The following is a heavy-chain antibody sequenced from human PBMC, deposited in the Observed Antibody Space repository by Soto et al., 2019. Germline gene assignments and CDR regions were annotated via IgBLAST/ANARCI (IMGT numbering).Heavy chain of an antibody. J-gene: IGHJ5*02. CDR1: GYTFTSYG. CDR3: VSWRFDYCSGGSCFSWFDP. Sequence: ASVKVSCKASGYTFTSYGISWVRQAPGQGLEWMGWISAYNGNTNYAQKLQGRVTMTTDTSTSTAYMELRSLRSDDTAVYYCVSWRFDYCSGGSCFSWFDPWGQGTLVTVSS. V-gene: IGHV1-18*01. D-gene: IGHD2-15*01. CDR2: ISAYNGNT.